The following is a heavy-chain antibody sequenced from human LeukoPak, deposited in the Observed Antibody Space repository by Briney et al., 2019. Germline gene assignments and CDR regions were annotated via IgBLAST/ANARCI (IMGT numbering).Heavy chain of an antibody. Sequence: NSSETLSLTCAVYGGSFSGYYWRWIRQPPGKGLEWIGEINHSGSTNYNPSFKSRVTISEDASKNQFSRRLLSVTAADTAVYYCSRKCSTTNCQRFWGQGTLVTVSS. J-gene: IGHJ4*02. V-gene: IGHV4-34*01. CDR3: SRKCSTTNCQRF. CDR2: INHSGST. CDR1: GGSFSGYY. D-gene: IGHD2-2*01.